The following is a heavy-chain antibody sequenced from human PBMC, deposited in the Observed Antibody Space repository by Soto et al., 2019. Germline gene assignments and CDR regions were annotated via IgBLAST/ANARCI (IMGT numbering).Heavy chain of an antibody. D-gene: IGHD3-10*01. CDR3: ARGGRGWFGESYYFDY. Sequence: QVQLQESGPGLVKPSETLSLTCTVSGGSISSYYWSWIRQPPGKGLEWIGYIYYSGSTNYNPSLKSRVTISVDTSKNQFSLKRSSVTAADTAVYYCARGGRGWFGESYYFDYWGQGTLVTVSS. V-gene: IGHV4-59*01. CDR1: GGSISSYY. CDR2: IYYSGST. J-gene: IGHJ4*02.